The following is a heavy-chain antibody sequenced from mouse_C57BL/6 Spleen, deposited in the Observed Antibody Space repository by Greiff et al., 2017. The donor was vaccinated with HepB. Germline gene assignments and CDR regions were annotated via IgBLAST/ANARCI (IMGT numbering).Heavy chain of an antibody. D-gene: IGHD1-1*01. CDR3: ARSSLRYYFDY. V-gene: IGHV1-64*01. CDR1: GYTFTSYW. CDR2: IHPNSGST. J-gene: IGHJ2*01. Sequence: QVQLQQSGAELVKPGASVKLSCKASGYTFTSYWMHWVKQRPGQGLEWIGMIHPNSGSTNYNEKFKSKATLTVDKSSSTAYMQLSSLTSEDSAVYYCARSSLRYYFDYWGQGTTLTVSS.